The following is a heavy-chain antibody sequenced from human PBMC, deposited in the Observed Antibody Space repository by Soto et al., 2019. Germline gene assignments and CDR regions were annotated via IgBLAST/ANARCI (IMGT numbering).Heavy chain of an antibody. CDR1: GFTFSSNG. CDR2: ISYDGSNK. D-gene: IGHD6-13*01. CDR3: AKDFYSSSGYGAFDI. J-gene: IGHJ3*02. Sequence: QVQLVESGGGVVQPGRSLRLSCAASGFTFSSNGMHWVRQAPGKGLEWVAVISYDGSNKYYADSVKGRFTISRDKSKNTVYLQMNSLRAEDTAVYYWAKDFYSSSGYGAFDIWGQGTMVTVSS. V-gene: IGHV3-30*18.